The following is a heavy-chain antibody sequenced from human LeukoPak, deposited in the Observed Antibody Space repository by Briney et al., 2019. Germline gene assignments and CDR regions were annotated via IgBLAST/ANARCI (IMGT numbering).Heavy chain of an antibody. V-gene: IGHV1-69*05. CDR2: IIPIFGTA. Sequence: GASVKVSCKASGGTFSSYAISWVRQAPGQGLEWMGRIIPIFGTANYAQKFQGRVTITTDESTSTAYMELSSLRSEETAVYYCARHTNYDSSGYPFQHWGEGTLVTVSS. J-gene: IGHJ1*01. CDR1: GGTFSSYA. D-gene: IGHD3-22*01. CDR3: ARHTNYDSSGYPFQH.